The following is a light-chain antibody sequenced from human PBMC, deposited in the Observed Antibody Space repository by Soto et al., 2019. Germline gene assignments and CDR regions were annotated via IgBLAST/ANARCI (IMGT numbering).Light chain of an antibody. Sequence: EIFMTQSPATLSVFPGERVILSCRASQSVGSTLAWYQQKPGQAPRLLIRGASTRATGVPARFSGSGSGTEFNLTIRSLQSEDFAVYYCQQYSSSLTFGGGTTLEIK. CDR1: QSVGST. CDR2: GAS. J-gene: IGKJ4*02. V-gene: IGKV3-15*01. CDR3: QQYSSSLT.